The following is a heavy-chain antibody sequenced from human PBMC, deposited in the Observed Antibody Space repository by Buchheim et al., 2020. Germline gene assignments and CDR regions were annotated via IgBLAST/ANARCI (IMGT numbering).Heavy chain of an antibody. J-gene: IGHJ6*02. Sequence: QVQLVESGGGVVQPGRSLRLSCAASGFTFSSYGMHWVRQAPGKGLEWVAVIWYDGSNKYYADSVKGRFTISRDNSKNTLYLQMNSLRAEDTAVYYCARDRRTLVPATISYYGMDVWGQGTT. D-gene: IGHD2-2*02. CDR3: ARDRRTLVPATISYYGMDV. CDR2: IWYDGSNK. V-gene: IGHV3-33*01. CDR1: GFTFSSYG.